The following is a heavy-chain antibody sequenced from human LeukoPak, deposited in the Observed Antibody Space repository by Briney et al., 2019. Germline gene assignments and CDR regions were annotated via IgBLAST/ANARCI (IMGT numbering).Heavy chain of an antibody. Sequence: GASVKVSCKASGYTFTHYGVSWVRQAPGQGLEWMGWVSGYNGDTDYAQKFQGRVTMTTDTSTTTAYMELKNLRADDTAVYYCARSHAFDIWGQGTMVTVSS. J-gene: IGHJ3*02. CDR1: GYTFTHYG. CDR2: VSGYNGDT. CDR3: ARSHAFDI. V-gene: IGHV1-18*01.